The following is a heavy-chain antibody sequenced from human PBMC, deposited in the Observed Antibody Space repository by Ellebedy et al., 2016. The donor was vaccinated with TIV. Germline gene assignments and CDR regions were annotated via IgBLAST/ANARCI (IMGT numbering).Heavy chain of an antibody. V-gene: IGHV3-7*03. CDR1: GFTFSSYW. J-gene: IGHJ4*02. Sequence: PGGSLRLSCAASGFTFSSYWMSWVRQVRQAPGKGLEWVAKIKHDGSEKPYVDSVKGRFTIFRDNAKNSLYLQMNSLRAEDTAVYYCVRVKPTAAVFDYWGQGTVVTVSS. CDR2: IKHDGSEK. CDR3: VRVKPTAAVFDY. D-gene: IGHD2-2*01.